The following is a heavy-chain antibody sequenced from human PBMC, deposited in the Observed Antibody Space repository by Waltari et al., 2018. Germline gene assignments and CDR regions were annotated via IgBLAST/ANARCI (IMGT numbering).Heavy chain of an antibody. D-gene: IGHD3-22*01. V-gene: IGHV3-48*04. CDR2: ISSSGSRI. J-gene: IGHJ4*02. Sequence: EVQLVESGGGLVQPGGSLRLSCAASGFSFSHYSSDWVRQAPGKGLEWVSYISSSGSRIYYADSVKGRFIISRDNAKNSLYLQMNSQRVEDTAVYYCARGGYYDRGIDYFDYWGQGTVVAVSS. CDR3: ARGGYYDRGIDYFDY. CDR1: GFSFSHYS.